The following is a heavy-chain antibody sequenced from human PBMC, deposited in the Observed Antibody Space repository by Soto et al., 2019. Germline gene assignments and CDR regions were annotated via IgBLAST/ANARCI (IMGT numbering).Heavy chain of an antibody. J-gene: IGHJ4*02. CDR1: GGSISSGGYY. CDR2: IYYSGST. Sequence: PSETLSLTCTVSGGSISSGGYYWSWIRQHPGKGLEWIGYIYYSGSTYYNPSLKSRVTISVDTSKNQFSLKLSSVTAADTAVYYCANLAPSSHSNYLEFWGQGALVTVSS. CDR3: ANLAPSSHSNYLEF. V-gene: IGHV4-31*03. D-gene: IGHD4-4*01.